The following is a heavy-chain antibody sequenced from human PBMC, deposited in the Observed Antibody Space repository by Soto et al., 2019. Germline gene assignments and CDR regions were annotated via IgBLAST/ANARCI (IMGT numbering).Heavy chain of an antibody. V-gene: IGHV4-34*01. CDR2: INHSGST. D-gene: IGHD2-15*01. CDR3: ARTGYCSGGSCYSSSYYYMDV. Sequence: QVQLQQWGAGLLKPSETLSLTCAVYGGSFSGYYWSWIRQPPGKGLEWIGEINHSGSTNYNPSLKRRVTISVDKSKHQFSLKLSSVTAADTAVYYCARTGYCSGGSCYSSSYYYMDVWGKGTTVTVSS. CDR1: GGSFSGYY. J-gene: IGHJ6*03.